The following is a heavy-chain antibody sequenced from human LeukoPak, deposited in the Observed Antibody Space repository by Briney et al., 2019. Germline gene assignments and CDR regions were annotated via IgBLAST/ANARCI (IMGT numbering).Heavy chain of an antibody. V-gene: IGHV3-49*04. J-gene: IGHJ4*02. CDR1: GFTFGDYA. CDR2: IRSKAYGGTT. D-gene: IGHD3-10*01. Sequence: GGSLRLSCPASGFTFGDYAMSWVRQAPGKGLEWVGFIRSKAYGGTTEYAASVKGRFTISRDDSKSIAYLQMNSLKTEDTAVYYCTSSITLVRGGVDWGQGTLVTVSS. CDR3: TSSITLVRGGVD.